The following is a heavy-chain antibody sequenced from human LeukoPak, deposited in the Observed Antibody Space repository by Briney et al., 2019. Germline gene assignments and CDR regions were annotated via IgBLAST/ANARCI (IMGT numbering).Heavy chain of an antibody. Sequence: GGSLRLSCAASGFTFSSYGMHWVRQAPGKGLEWVASIKFDGSEKYFVDSVKDRFTISRDNAKNSLYLQMNSLSAEDTAVYYCARDRSITIFGVVTLWGQGTLVTVSS. V-gene: IGHV3-7*01. J-gene: IGHJ4*02. D-gene: IGHD3-3*01. CDR3: ARDRSITIFGVVTL. CDR2: IKFDGSEK. CDR1: GFTFSSYG.